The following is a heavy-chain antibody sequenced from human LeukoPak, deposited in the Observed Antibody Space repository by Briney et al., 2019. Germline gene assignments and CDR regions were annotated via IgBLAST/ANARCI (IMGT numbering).Heavy chain of an antibody. V-gene: IGHV1-18*01. CDR1: GYTFTSYG. CDR3: ARARIAGTLIIDDY. J-gene: IGHJ4*02. CDR2: ISAYNGNT. D-gene: IGHD6-13*01. Sequence: VASVKVSCKASGYTFTSYGISWVRQAPGQGLEWMGWISAYNGNTNYAQKLQGRVTMTTDTSTSTAYMELRSLRSDDTAVYYCARARIAGTLIIDDYWGQGTLVTVSS.